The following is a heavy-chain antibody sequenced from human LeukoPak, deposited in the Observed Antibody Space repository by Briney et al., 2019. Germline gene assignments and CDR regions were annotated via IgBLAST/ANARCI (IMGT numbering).Heavy chain of an antibody. V-gene: IGHV4-59*08. Sequence: SETLSLTCTVSGGSISSYYWSWIRQPPGKGLEWIGYIYYSGSTNYNPSLKSRVTISVDTSKNQFSLKLSSVTAADTAVYYCARHSITYDAFDIWGQGTMVTVSS. CDR3: ARHSITYDAFDI. CDR1: GGSISSYY. CDR2: IYYSGST. D-gene: IGHD3-16*01. J-gene: IGHJ3*02.